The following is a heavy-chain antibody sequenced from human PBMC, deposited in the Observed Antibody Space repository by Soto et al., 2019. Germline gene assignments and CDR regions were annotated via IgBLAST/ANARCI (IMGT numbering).Heavy chain of an antibody. Sequence: GASVKVSCKASGGTFSSYAISWVRQAPGQGLEWMGGIIPICGTANYAQKFQGRVTITADKSMSTAYMELSSLRSEDTAVYYCASLSGSYNLYDYWGQGTLVTVSS. D-gene: IGHD1-26*01. CDR3: ASLSGSYNLYDY. CDR1: GGTFSSYA. J-gene: IGHJ4*02. V-gene: IGHV1-69*06. CDR2: IIPICGTA.